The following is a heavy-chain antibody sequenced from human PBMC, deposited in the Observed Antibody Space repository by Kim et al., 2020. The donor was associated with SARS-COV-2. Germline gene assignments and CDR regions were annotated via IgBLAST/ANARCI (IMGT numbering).Heavy chain of an antibody. J-gene: IGHJ6*02. CDR1: GYSFTSYW. Sequence: GESLQISCKGSGYSFTSYWIGWVRQMPGKGLEWMGIIYPGDSDTRYSPSFQGQVTISADKPISTAYLQWSSLRATHTATYYCVRQGGTTRYYGMVVWGQGTTVTVSS. V-gene: IGHV5-51*01. CDR2: IYPGDSDT. D-gene: IGHD4-17*01. CDR3: VRQGGTTRYYGMVV.